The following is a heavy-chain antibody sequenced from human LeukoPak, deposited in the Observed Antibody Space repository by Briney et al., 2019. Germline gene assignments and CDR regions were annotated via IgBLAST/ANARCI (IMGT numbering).Heavy chain of an antibody. CDR1: GGSIRGTNFL. CDR2: IYYGGST. V-gene: IGHV4-39*01. Sequence: PSETLSLTCSVSGGSIRGTNFLWGWIRQPPGKGLEWIASIYYGGSTYFNPSLKSRVSISADTAKSQFSLKLRSVTAADTALYYCARHRRGSDGSEPLDYWGQGTLVTVSS. CDR3: ARHRRGSDGSEPLDY. J-gene: IGHJ4*02. D-gene: IGHD3-16*01.